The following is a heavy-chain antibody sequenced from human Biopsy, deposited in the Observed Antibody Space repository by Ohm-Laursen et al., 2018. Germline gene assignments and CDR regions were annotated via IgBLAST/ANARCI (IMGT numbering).Heavy chain of an antibody. CDR2: INQGGSEN. V-gene: IGHV3-7*01. CDR1: GFTFSRHG. Sequence: SLRLSCTASGFTFSRHGMHWVRQAPGKGLEWVANINQGGSENYYVESVKGRFTISRDNAKNSLYLQMNSLRAEDTAVYYCARDSLVGGLSWGQGTLVTVSS. CDR3: ARDSLVGGLS. J-gene: IGHJ5*02. D-gene: IGHD2-8*02.